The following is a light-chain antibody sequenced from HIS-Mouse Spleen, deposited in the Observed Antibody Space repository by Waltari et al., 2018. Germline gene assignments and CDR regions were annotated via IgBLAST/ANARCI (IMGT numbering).Light chain of an antibody. CDR2: WAS. V-gene: IGKV4-1*01. J-gene: IGKJ2*01. Sequence: DTVVSQSPASLAVSRGARATNNATSRQSVLYSSNNKNYLAWYQQKPGQTPKLLIYWASTRDSGVPDRFSGSGSGTDFTLTISSLQAEDVAVYYCQQYYSTPYTFGQGTKLEIK. CDR3: QQYYSTPYT. CDR1: QSVLYSSNNKNY.